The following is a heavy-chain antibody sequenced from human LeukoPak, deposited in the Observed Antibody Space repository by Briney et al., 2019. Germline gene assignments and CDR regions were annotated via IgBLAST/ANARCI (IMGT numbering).Heavy chain of an antibody. D-gene: IGHD2-2*01. CDR2: INPNSGGT. J-gene: IGHJ6*03. CDR3: ARDSRPLYYYMDV. Sequence: ASVKVSCKTSGYTFTGYYMHWVRQAPGQGLEWMGWINPNSGGTNYAQKFQGRVTMTRDTSISTAYMELSRLRSDDTAVYYCARDSRPLYYYMDVWGKGTTVTVSS. V-gene: IGHV1-2*02. CDR1: GYTFTGYY.